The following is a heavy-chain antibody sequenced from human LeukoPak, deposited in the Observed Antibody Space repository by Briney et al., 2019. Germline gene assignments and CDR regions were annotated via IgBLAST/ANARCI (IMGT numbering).Heavy chain of an antibody. V-gene: IGHV3-53*01. CDR2: IWGGGDT. Sequence: LRLSCIAPGSPVSRYYMSWVGQAPGKGLECVPIIWGGGDTNYLDSVKGRFTISRDTSKNTLSLQMNGLRVEDTAVYYCARARSWPEHAFDIWGQGTMVTVSS. J-gene: IGHJ3*02. CDR1: GSPVSRYY. D-gene: IGHD5-24*01. CDR3: ARARSWPEHAFDI.